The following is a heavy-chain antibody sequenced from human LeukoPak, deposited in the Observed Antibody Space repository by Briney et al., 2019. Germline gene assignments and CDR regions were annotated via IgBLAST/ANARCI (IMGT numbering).Heavy chain of an antibody. CDR3: ARVVPAAQYYYYYYMDV. CDR1: GYSISSGYY. V-gene: IGHV4-38-2*02. CDR2: IYHSGST. J-gene: IGHJ6*03. Sequence: PSETLSLTCTVSGYSISSGYYWGWIRQPPGKGLEWIGSIYHSGSTYYNPSLKSRVTISVDTSKNQFSLKLSSVTAADTAVYYCARVVPAAQYYYYYYMDVWGKGTTVTVSS. D-gene: IGHD2-2*01.